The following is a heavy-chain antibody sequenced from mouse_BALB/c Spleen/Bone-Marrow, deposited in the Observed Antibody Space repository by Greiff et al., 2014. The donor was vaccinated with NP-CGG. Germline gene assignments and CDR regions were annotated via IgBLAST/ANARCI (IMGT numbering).Heavy chain of an antibody. CDR2: ISSDSSTI. Sequence: VQLKESGGGLVQPGGSRKLSCAASGFTFSSFGIHWVRQAPEKGLEWVAYISSDSSTIYYADTVKGRFTIPRDNPKNTLFLQMTSLRSEDTAMYYCARSNYVGYYAMDYWGQGTSVTVSS. J-gene: IGHJ4*01. CDR3: ARSNYVGYYAMDY. V-gene: IGHV5-17*02. CDR1: GFTFSSFG. D-gene: IGHD1-1*01.